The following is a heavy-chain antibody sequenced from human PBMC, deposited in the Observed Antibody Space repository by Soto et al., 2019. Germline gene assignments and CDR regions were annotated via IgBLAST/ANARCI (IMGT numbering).Heavy chain of an antibody. CDR3: AKLGTMGFFDN. V-gene: IGHV3-23*01. CDR1: GFTFSSYA. CDR2: ITFRGDYT. D-gene: IGHD1-26*01. Sequence: EVQLLESGGGLGQPGGSLRLSCAASGFTFSSYAMSWVRQAPGKGLEWLAGITFRGDYTYYADSVKGRFTLSRDNSRNRLDLQMNSLKVEDTALYYCAKLGTMGFFDNWGPGTLLTVSS. J-gene: IGHJ4*02.